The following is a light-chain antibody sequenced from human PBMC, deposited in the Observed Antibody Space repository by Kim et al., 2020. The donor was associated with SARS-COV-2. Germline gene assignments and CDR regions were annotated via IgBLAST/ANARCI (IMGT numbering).Light chain of an antibody. CDR3: CSYAGSGTYV. CDR1: SSDGGRYNL. Sequence: GQSITISCTGTSSDGGRYNLVSWYQHHPGKAPKVMIYEGSRRPSGVSNRFSGSKSGNTASLTISGLQAEDETDYYCCSYAGSGTYVFGTGTKVTVL. V-gene: IGLV2-23*01. J-gene: IGLJ1*01. CDR2: EGS.